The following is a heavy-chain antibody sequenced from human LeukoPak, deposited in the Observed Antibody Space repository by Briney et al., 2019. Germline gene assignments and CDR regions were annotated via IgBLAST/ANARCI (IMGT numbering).Heavy chain of an antibody. CDR1: GFTFSSYS. J-gene: IGHJ4*02. D-gene: IGHD3-3*01. CDR2: ISYDGSNK. CDR3: APFEDFWSGYYSDLEE. Sequence: GGSLRLSCAASGFTFSSYSMNWVRQAPGKGLEWVAVISYDGSNKYYADSVKGRFTISRDNSKNTLYLQMNSLRAEDTAVYYCAPFEDFWSGYYSDLEEWGQGTLVTVSS. V-gene: IGHV3-30*03.